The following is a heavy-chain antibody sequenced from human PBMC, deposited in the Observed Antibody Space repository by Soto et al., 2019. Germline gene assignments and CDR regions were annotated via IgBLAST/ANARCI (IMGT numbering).Heavy chain of an antibody. CDR1: GNTFTYRY. CDR3: ASGGAGSGPFTWELPDH. Sequence: QMQLVQSGAEVKKTGSTVTVSCKALGNTFTYRYLHWVRQAPGQALEWMGWITPFSGDVHYAQKFKERVTITRDTSINPAYMRISSLRSKDTAMYYCASGGAGSGPFTWELPDHWGQGTLVTVSS. D-gene: IGHD1-26*01. CDR2: ITPFSGDV. J-gene: IGHJ4*02. V-gene: IGHV1-45*02.